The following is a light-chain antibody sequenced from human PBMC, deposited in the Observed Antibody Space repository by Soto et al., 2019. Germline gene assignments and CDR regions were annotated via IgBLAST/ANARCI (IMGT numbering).Light chain of an antibody. CDR2: AAS. J-gene: IGKJ1*01. CDR3: QQYNLYPET. V-gene: IGKV1-39*01. CDR1: QSIRSS. Sequence: DIQMTQSPSSLSASVGDRVTITCLTSQSIRSSLNWYQQKPGIAPNLLIYAASRLQSGVPLRFSGSGSGTEFTLTISSLQPDDFATYYCQQYNLYPETFGQGTKVDIK.